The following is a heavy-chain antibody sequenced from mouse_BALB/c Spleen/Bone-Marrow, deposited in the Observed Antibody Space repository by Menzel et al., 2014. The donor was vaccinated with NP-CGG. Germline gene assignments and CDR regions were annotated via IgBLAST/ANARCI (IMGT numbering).Heavy chain of an antibody. Sequence: EVHLVESGGGLVQPGGSRKLSCAASGFTFSNFGMHWVRQAPEKGLEWVAYISSGINTIYYADTVKGRFTISRDNPKNTLFLQMTSLRSEDTANYYCARGGSLPGGFAYWGQGTLVTVSA. CDR2: ISSGINTI. D-gene: IGHD6-2*01. CDR1: GFTFSNFG. V-gene: IGHV5-17*02. CDR3: ARGGSLPGGFAY. J-gene: IGHJ3*01.